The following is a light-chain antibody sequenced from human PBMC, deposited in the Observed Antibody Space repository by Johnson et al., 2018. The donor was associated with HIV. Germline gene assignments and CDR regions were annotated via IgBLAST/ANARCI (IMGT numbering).Light chain of an antibody. CDR1: SSNIGNNY. CDR3: GTGASSLDAYF. J-gene: IGLJ1*01. CDR2: DNN. V-gene: IGLV1-51*01. Sequence: HSVLTQPPSVSAAPGQKVTISCSGSSSNIGNNYVSWYRQLPGTAPKVLIYDNNKRPSGIPDRFSGSKSGTSATLGITGLQTGDEADYYCGTGASSLDAYFFGTGTKVTAL.